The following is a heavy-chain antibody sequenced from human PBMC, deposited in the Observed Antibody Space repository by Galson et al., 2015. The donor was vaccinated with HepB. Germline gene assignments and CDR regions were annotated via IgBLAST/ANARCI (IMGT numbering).Heavy chain of an antibody. CDR3: ARDGTGSENYDMDV. Sequence: SVKVSCKASGYTFTAYFMRWVRQAPGQGLEWMGRINPNSGVTRFAQNFQGRVTMTPDTSSSTAYMDLSSLRPDDTAVYYCARDGTGSENYDMDVWGKGTKVTVSS. D-gene: IGHD2-8*02. J-gene: IGHJ6*03. CDR2: INPNSGVT. V-gene: IGHV1-2*06. CDR1: GYTFTAYF.